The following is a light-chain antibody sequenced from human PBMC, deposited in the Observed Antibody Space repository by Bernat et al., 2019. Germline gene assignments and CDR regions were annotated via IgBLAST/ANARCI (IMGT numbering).Light chain of an antibody. CDR3: SSYTSSSTLV. Sequence: QSALTQPASVSGSPGQSITISCTGTSSDVGGYNYVSWYQQHPGRAPKLMIYDVRDRPSGISNLFSGSKSGNTASLTISGLLAEDEADYYCSSYTSSSTLVFGGGTRLTVL. J-gene: IGLJ3*02. CDR2: DVR. V-gene: IGLV2-14*03. CDR1: SSDVGGYNY.